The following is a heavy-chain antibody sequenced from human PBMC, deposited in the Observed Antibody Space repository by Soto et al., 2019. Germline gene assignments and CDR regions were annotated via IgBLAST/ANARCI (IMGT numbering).Heavy chain of an antibody. J-gene: IGHJ2*01. CDR3: AKAKEGYNLHWYFDL. CDR2: ISGSGGST. CDR1: GFTFSSYS. Sequence: EVQLLESGGGLVQPGGSLRLSCAASGFTFSSYSMSWVRQAPGKGLEWVSAISGSGGSTYYADSVKGRFTISRDNSKNTLYLQMNSLRAEDTAVYYCAKAKEGYNLHWYFDLWGRGTLVTVSS. D-gene: IGHD1-1*01. V-gene: IGHV3-23*01.